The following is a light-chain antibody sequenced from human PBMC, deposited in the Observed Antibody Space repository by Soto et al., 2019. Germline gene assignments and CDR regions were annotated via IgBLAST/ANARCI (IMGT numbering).Light chain of an antibody. CDR3: QQYNNWPPIT. J-gene: IGKJ4*01. CDR2: GAS. V-gene: IGKV3-15*01. Sequence: EIVMTQSPATLSVSPGERATLSCRASQSVSSNLAWYQQKPGQAPRLLIYGASTRATGIPARFSGSGSGTEFTLTISSLQAEDCAVYYCQQYNNWPPITFSGGTKVEIK. CDR1: QSVSSN.